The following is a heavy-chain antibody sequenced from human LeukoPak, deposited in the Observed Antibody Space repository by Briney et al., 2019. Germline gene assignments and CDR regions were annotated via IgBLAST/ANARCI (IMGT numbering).Heavy chain of an antibody. Sequence: PGGSLRLSCAASGFTFSSYGMHWVRQAPGKGLEWVAFIRYDGSNKYYADSVKGRFTISRDNSKSTLYLQMNSLTTEDTAVYYCARGDFRLEMSTTIAFDIWGQGTMVTVSS. CDR3: ARGDFRLEMSTTIAFDI. D-gene: IGHD1-1*01. J-gene: IGHJ3*02. CDR1: GFTFSSYG. V-gene: IGHV3-30*02. CDR2: IRYDGSNK.